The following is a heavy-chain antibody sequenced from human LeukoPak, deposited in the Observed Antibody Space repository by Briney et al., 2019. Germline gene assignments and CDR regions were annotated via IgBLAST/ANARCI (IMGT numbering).Heavy chain of an antibody. D-gene: IGHD3-10*01. CDR1: GGSFSGYY. Sequence: SETLSLTCAVYGGSFSGYYWSWIRQPPGKGLEWIGEINHSGSTNYNPSLKSRVTISVDTSKNQFSLKLSSVTAADTAVYYCARARWGVVPRRNRNPPHRYMDVWGKGTTVTVSS. CDR2: INHSGST. V-gene: IGHV4-34*01. J-gene: IGHJ6*03. CDR3: ARARWGVVPRRNRNPPHRYMDV.